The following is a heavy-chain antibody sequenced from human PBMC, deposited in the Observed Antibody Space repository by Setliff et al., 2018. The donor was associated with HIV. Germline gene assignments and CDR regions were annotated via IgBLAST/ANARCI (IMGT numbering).Heavy chain of an antibody. CDR3: ARGRNRNYVVYGMDV. CDR1: EVIVSNNY. Sequence: PGGSLRLSCAVSEVIVSNNYMSWVRQAPGKGLEWVSVIYAGGSTYYADSVKGRFTISRDNSKNMLYLQMDSLRAEDTAVYYCARGRNRNYVVYGMDVWGQGTTVTVSS. CDR2: IYAGGST. D-gene: IGHD1-7*01. J-gene: IGHJ6*02. V-gene: IGHV3-53*01.